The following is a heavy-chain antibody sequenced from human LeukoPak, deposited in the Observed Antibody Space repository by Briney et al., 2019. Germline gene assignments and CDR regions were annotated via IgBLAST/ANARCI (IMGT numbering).Heavy chain of an antibody. CDR2: MNPNSGNT. J-gene: IGHJ1*01. V-gene: IGHV1-8*01. CDR3: AREGHCGGDCYPAPAEYFQH. CDR1: GYTFPRYD. D-gene: IGHD2-21*02. Sequence: ASVKVSCKASGYTFPRYDINGVRQATAQGLEWMGWMNPNSGNTGYAQKLQGRVTMTTDTSTSTAYMELRSLRSDDTAVYYCAREGHCGGDCYPAPAEYFQHWGQGTLVTVSS.